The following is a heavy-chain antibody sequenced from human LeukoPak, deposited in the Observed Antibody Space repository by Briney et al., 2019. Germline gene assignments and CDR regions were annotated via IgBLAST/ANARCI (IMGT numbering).Heavy chain of an antibody. CDR3: ARLSSGGSCFDY. CDR2: ISGNGRRT. J-gene: IGHJ4*02. D-gene: IGHD2-15*01. V-gene: IGHV3-23*01. CDR1: GFTFSSFA. Sequence: PGGSLRLSCAASGFTFSSFAMSWVRQAPGKGLEWVSAISGNGRRTYYADSVKGGFTISRDNAKNSLYLQMNSLRAEDTAVYYCARLSSGGSCFDYWGQGTLVTVSS.